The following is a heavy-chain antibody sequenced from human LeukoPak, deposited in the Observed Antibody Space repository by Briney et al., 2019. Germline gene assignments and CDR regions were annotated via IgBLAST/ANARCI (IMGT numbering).Heavy chain of an antibody. CDR1: GYIFSDYT. Sequence: ASVKVSCKASGYIFSDYTMHWVRQAPGQRLEWMGWINGENGNTKYSQELRGRVTFTSDSSATTVYMELSSLRSEDTAVYYCARGGGDRVAYCGGDCYPGYDYWGQGTLVTVSS. V-gene: IGHV1-3*03. D-gene: IGHD2-21*02. CDR3: ARGGGDRVAYCGGDCYPGYDY. J-gene: IGHJ4*02. CDR2: INGENGNT.